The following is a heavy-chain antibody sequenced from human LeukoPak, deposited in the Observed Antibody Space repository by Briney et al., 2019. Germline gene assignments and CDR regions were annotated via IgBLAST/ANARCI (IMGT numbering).Heavy chain of an antibody. Sequence: GGSLRLSCAASGFTFSSYSMNWVRQAPGKGLEWVSSISSSSDFIYYADSVKGRFTISRDNAKNSLYLQMNSLRAEDTAVYYCAELGITMIGGVWGKGTTVTISS. J-gene: IGHJ6*04. CDR1: GFTFSSYS. CDR3: AELGITMIGGV. V-gene: IGHV3-21*01. D-gene: IGHD3-10*02. CDR2: ISSSSDFI.